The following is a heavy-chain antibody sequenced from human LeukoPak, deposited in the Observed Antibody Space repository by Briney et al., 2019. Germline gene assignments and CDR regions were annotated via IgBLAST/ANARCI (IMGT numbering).Heavy chain of an antibody. CDR2: ISGSGGST. D-gene: IGHD6-13*01. CDR1: GFTFSIYA. CDR3: ARDKNPGIAAD. Sequence: PGGSLRLSCAASGFTFSIYAMSWVRQAPGKGLEWVSAISGSGGSTFYADSVKGRFTISRDNSENTLYLQMNSLRAEDTAVYYCARDKNPGIAADWGQGTLVTVSS. V-gene: IGHV3-23*01. J-gene: IGHJ4*02.